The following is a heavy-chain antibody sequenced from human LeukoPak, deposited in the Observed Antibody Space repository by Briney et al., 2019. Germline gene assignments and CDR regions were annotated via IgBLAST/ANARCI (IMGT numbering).Heavy chain of an antibody. D-gene: IGHD3-3*01. CDR3: ARLVTMFGVVMGFDY. CDR1: GGSFSGYY. CDR2: INHSGST. V-gene: IGHV4-34*01. J-gene: IGHJ4*02. Sequence: SETLSLTCAVYGGSFSGYYWSWIRQPPGKGLEWIGEINHSGSTNYNPSLKSRVTISVDTSKNQFSLKLSSVTAADTAVYYCARLVTMFGVVMGFDYWGQGTLVTVSS.